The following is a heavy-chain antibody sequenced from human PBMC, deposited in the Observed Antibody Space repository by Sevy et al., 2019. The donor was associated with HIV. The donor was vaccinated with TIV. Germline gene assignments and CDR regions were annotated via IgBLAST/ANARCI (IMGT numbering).Heavy chain of an antibody. Sequence: GGSLRLSCAASGFTFSSYEMNWVRQAPGKGLQWVSYISSSGTTIYYVDSVKGRFTISRDNAKNSLYLQMNSLRAEDTAVYYCARVKVVPAAHYGMDVWGQGTTVTVSS. J-gene: IGHJ6*02. D-gene: IGHD2-2*01. CDR2: ISSSGTTI. CDR1: GFTFSSYE. V-gene: IGHV3-48*03. CDR3: ARVKVVPAAHYGMDV.